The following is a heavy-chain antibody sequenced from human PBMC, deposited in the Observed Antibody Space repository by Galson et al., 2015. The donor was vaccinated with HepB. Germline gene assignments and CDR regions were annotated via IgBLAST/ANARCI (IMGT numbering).Heavy chain of an antibody. CDR3: ARGPRYYYDSSGPGYFDY. Sequence: SLRISCAAYGFTVRSTYMSWVRQAPGKGLECVSIISSGTSTYYADSVRGRFTISRHNFTNTLYHQMNSLRAEDTSVYYGARGPRYYYDSSGPGYFDYWGQGTLVTVSS. CDR1: GFTVRSTY. J-gene: IGHJ4*02. V-gene: IGHV3-53*04. CDR2: ISSGTST. D-gene: IGHD3-22*01.